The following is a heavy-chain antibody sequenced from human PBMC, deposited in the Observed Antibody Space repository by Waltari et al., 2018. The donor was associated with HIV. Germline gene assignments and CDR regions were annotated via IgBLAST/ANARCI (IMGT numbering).Heavy chain of an antibody. CDR2: ISSSGSTR. D-gene: IGHD3-10*01. V-gene: IGHV3-11*01. CDR3: ATGGGQFRFGVAKRTYGMDV. CDR1: GLTFSDYY. J-gene: IGHJ6*02. Sequence: VQMVESGGGWVKPGGPLSLSCAASGLTFSDYYLSWIRHVQDTGLAWVSHISSSGSTRYYGDSVKGRFTISRDNAKNSLYLQMSSLRAEDTAVYYCATGGGQFRFGVAKRTYGMDVWGQGTTVTVSS.